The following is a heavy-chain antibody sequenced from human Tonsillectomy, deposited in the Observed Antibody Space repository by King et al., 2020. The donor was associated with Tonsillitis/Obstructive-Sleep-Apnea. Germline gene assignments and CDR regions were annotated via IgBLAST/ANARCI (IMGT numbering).Heavy chain of an antibody. Sequence: HVQLPQWGAGLLRPSETLSLTCGVYGGSFSGYYWTWIRQTPGKGLEWIGEIDHSGSTNNNPSLKSRVTISVDTSKNQFSLNLNSVTAADSAVYYCARGSVEQDWAFDYWGHGTLVTVSS. CDR1: GGSFSGYY. J-gene: IGHJ4*01. CDR3: ARGSVEQDWAFDY. CDR2: IDHSGST. D-gene: IGHD3/OR15-3a*01. V-gene: IGHV4-34*01.